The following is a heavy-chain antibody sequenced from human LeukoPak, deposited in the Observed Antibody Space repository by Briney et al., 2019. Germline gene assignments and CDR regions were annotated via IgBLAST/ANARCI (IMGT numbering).Heavy chain of an antibody. CDR1: GGSISSYY. J-gene: IGHJ4*02. V-gene: IGHV4-59*01. CDR2: IFYTGST. Sequence: PSETLSLTCTVSGGSISSYYWSWIRQPPGKGLEWIGYIFYTGSTNYNPSLKSRVTISVLTSKNRFSLKLSSVTAADTAVYYCARGGYYGSGTGGFDYWGQGTLVTVSS. CDR3: ARGGYYGSGTGGFDY. D-gene: IGHD3-10*01.